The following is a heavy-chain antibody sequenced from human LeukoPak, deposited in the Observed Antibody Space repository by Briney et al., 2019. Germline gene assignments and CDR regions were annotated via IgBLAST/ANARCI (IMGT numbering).Heavy chain of an antibody. D-gene: IGHD6-13*01. CDR2: ISGRSSII. V-gene: IGHV3-48*01. CDR1: GFTFSDFA. J-gene: IGHJ4*02. CDR3: ANFEPGYTSSWYAEF. Sequence: GGSLRLSCAASGFTFSDFAMNWVRQAPGKGLEWISYISGRSSIIHYADSVKGRFTISRDNAKNALYLQMNSLRVEDTAVYYCANFEPGYTSSWYAEFWGQGTLVTVSS.